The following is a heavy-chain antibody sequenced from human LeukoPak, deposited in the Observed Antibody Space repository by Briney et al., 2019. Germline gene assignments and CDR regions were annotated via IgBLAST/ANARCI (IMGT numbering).Heavy chain of an antibody. J-gene: IGHJ4*02. CDR1: SDSIRSSY. D-gene: IGHD3-22*01. CDR2: IYYSGST. Sequence: SETLSLTCTVSSDSIRSSYWSWIRQPPGKGLEWIGYIYYSGSTSYNPSLKSRVTISVDTSKNQFSLRLSSVTAADTAIYYCARVTPLYDHYSFDWWGQGALVTVSS. V-gene: IGHV4-59*01. CDR3: ARVTPLYDHYSFDW.